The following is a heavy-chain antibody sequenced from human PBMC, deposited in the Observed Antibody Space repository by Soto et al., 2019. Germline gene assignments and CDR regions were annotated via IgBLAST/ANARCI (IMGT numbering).Heavy chain of an antibody. CDR3: AKDKSTGEYSYYRYMDV. Sequence: EVLLVESGGGLVQPDRPLRLSCAASGFNFENYAMHWVRQAPGKGLEWVSGISWNSGQLDYAGSVRGRFTISRDNGKNSLYLEMNSLRPDGTALYFCAKDKSTGEYSYYRYMDVWGRGTTVIVSS. CDR1: GFNFENYA. V-gene: IGHV3-9*01. J-gene: IGHJ6*03. D-gene: IGHD4-17*01. CDR2: ISWNSGQL.